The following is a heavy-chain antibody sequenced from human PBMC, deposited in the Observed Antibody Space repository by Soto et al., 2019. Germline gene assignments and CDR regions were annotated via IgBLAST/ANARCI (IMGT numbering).Heavy chain of an antibody. Sequence: EVQLVESGGGLVQPGGSLRLSCAASGFTFTNYWMHWVRQVPGKGPEWVSRIKSDETTTDYADSVKGRFTISRDNAKNTVYLQTTSLRAEDPAVYYSAIGIYLAYGQDYWGQGILVTVSP. V-gene: IGHV3-74*01. CDR1: GFTFTNYW. D-gene: IGHD4-17*01. J-gene: IGHJ4*02. CDR2: IKSDETTT. CDR3: AIGIYLAYGQDY.